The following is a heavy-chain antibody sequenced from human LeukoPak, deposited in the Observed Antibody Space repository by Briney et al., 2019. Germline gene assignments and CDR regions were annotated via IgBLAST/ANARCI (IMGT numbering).Heavy chain of an antibody. CDR2: ISSSGSTL. D-gene: IGHD2-21*02. Sequence: PGGSLRFSCAASGFTFRAYHMSGIRKAPGKGLEGVSYISSSGSTLYYADSVKGRFTISRDNAKNSLYLQMNSLRAEDTAVYYCARELAYCGGDCYTNWGQGTLVTVSS. CDR1: GFTFRAYH. V-gene: IGHV3-11*01. J-gene: IGHJ4*02. CDR3: ARELAYCGGDCYTN.